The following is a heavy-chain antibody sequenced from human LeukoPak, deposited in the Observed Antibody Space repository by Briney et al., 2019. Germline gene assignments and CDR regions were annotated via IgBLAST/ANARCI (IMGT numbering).Heavy chain of an antibody. CDR1: GYSLTELS. J-gene: IGHJ4*02. Sequence: GASVKVSCKVSGYSLTELSLHRVRQAPGKGLEWMGGFDREDGGTMYAPTLRGRITMTEDTSIDTAYMELRSLRSDDTAVYYCARDERHITIFGVVNYWGQGTLVTVSS. CDR2: FDREDGGT. D-gene: IGHD3-3*01. V-gene: IGHV1-24*01. CDR3: ARDERHITIFGVVNY.